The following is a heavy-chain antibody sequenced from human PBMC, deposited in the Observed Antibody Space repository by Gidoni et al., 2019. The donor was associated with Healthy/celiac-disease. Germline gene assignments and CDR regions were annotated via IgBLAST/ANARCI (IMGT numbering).Heavy chain of an antibody. D-gene: IGHD3-10*01. J-gene: IGHJ3*02. CDR1: GYTFTGYY. CDR2: INPNSGDT. Sequence: QVQLVQSGAEVQTPGASVKVSCKASGYTFTGYYIHWVRQAPGQGLEWMGWINPNSGDTNYAQRFQGRVTMTRDTSISTAYMELSRLSFDDTAVYYCGRDQGITLVRGITGRDAFDMWGQGTMVSVSS. V-gene: IGHV1-2*02. CDR3: GRDQGITLVRGITGRDAFDM.